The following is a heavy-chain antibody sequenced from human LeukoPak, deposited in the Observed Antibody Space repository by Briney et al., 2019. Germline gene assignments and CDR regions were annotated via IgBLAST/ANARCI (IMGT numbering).Heavy chain of an antibody. Sequence: ASVKVSCKASGGTFSSYGISWVRQAPGRGLEWMGWISAYNGNTNYAQKLQGRVTMTTDTSTSTAYMELRSLRSDDTAVYYCARETSGVYSSSSVVDYWGQGTLVTVSS. D-gene: IGHD6-13*01. J-gene: IGHJ4*02. CDR2: ISAYNGNT. CDR3: ARETSGVYSSSSVVDY. V-gene: IGHV1-18*01. CDR1: GGTFSSYG.